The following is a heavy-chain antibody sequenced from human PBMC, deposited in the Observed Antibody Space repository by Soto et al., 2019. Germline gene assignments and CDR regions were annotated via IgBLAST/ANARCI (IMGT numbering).Heavy chain of an antibody. Sequence: ASVKVSCKASGGTFGSYAISWVRQAPGQGLEWMGGILRMLDIEHTAQKFQGRVTFTADEITSTAYMELSSLRSEDTAVYYCTREAAHEYFESWGQGTLVTVSS. D-gene: IGHD3-9*01. J-gene: IGHJ4*02. CDR1: GGTFGSYA. CDR2: ILRMLDIE. CDR3: TREAAHEYFES. V-gene: IGHV1-69*10.